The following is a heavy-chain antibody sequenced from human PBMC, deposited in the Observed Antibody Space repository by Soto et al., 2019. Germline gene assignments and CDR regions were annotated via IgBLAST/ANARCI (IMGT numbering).Heavy chain of an antibody. D-gene: IGHD2-21*02. V-gene: IGHV1-46*01. Sequence: QVQLVQSGAEVKKPGASVKVSCKASGDTFTDYYIHWVRQAPGQGLEWMGTVNPSGGHTTYAQHFLGRMAMIRDTPPSPLFMERTSLTSEDAAVYDCAGGGHVVVVTAALDYWGQGTLVTVSS. J-gene: IGHJ4*02. CDR3: AGGGHVVVVTAALDY. CDR2: VNPSGGHT. CDR1: GDTFTDYY.